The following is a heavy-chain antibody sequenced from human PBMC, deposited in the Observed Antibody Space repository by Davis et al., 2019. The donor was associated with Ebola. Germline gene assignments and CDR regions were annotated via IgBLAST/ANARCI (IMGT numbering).Heavy chain of an antibody. CDR2: IYYSGST. CDR1: GGSISSGGYY. V-gene: IGHV4-31*03. Sequence: MPSEILSLTCTVSGGSISSGGYYWSWIRQHPGKGLEWIGYIYYSGSTYYNPSLKSRVTISVDTSKNQFSLKLSSVTAADTAVYYCARGWGYCSGGSCPQFDYWGQGTLVTVSS. CDR3: ARGWGYCSGGSCPQFDY. D-gene: IGHD2-15*01. J-gene: IGHJ4*02.